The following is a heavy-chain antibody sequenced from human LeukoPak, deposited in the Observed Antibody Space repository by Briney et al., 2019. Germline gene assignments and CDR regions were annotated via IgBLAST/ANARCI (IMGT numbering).Heavy chain of an antibody. Sequence: ASVKVSCKASGYTFTNYYMHWVRQAPGQGLEWMGIINPSDGRTSYGQKFQGRVTMTRDTSTSTVYMELSSLRSEDTAVYYCARLGLDYYDSVDYWGQGTLVTVSS. V-gene: IGHV1-46*01. CDR3: ARLGLDYYDSVDY. D-gene: IGHD3-22*01. CDR1: GYTFTNYY. CDR2: INPSDGRT. J-gene: IGHJ4*02.